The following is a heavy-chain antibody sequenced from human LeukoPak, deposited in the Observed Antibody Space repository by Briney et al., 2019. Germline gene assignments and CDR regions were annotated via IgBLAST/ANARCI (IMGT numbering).Heavy chain of an antibody. CDR3: ASAVAGTH. CDR2: ISYDGSNK. CDR1: GFTFSSYA. J-gene: IGHJ4*02. V-gene: IGHV3-30-3*01. D-gene: IGHD6-19*01. Sequence: PGRSLRLSCAASGFTFSSYAMHWVRQAPGKGLEWVAVISYDGSNKYYADSVKGRFTISRDNSKNTLYLQMNSLRAEDTAVYYCASAVAGTHWGQGTLVTVSS.